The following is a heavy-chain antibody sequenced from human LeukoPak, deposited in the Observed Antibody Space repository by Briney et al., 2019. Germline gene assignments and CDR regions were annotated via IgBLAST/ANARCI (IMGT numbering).Heavy chain of an antibody. V-gene: IGHV3-43*01. CDR3: AKVGGVVIPGSY. CDR1: GFTFDDYT. CDR2: ISWDGGNT. D-gene: IGHD3-3*01. J-gene: IGHJ4*02. Sequence: GGSLRLSCAASGFTFDDYTMHWVRQAPGKGLEWVSLISWDGGNTFYADSVKGRFTISRDNSKNSLYLQMNSLRAEDTAVYFCAKVGGVVIPGSYWGQGTLVTISS.